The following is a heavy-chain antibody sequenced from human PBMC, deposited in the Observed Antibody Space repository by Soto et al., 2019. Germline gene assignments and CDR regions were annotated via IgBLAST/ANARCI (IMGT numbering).Heavy chain of an antibody. V-gene: IGHV3-43*01. D-gene: IGHD4-4*01. CDR1: GFTFDDYT. CDR2: ISWDVGST. CDR3: AKDDYSNNYGMDV. J-gene: IGHJ6*02. Sequence: EVRLVESGGVVVQPGGSLRLSGAASGFTFDDYTMHWFRQAPGKGLEWVSLISWDVGSTYYADSVKGRFTISRYNSKNSLYLQMNSLRTEDTALDYCAKDDYSNNYGMDVWDQGTTFTVSS.